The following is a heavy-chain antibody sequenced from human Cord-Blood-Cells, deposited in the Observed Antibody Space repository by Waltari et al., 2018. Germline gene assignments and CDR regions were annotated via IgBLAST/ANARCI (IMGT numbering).Heavy chain of an antibody. J-gene: IGHJ4*02. V-gene: IGHV3-7*01. CDR1: GFTFSSYW. CDR3: ARGRSSFFDY. CDR2: KKQDGSEK. Sequence: EVQLVESGGGLVQPGGSLRLSCPASGFTFSSYWMGGVRQAPGKWIEWVANKKQDGSEKYYVDSVKGRFTISRDNAENSLYLQMNSLRAEDPAVYYCARGRSSFFDYWGQGTLVTVSS. D-gene: IGHD6-6*01.